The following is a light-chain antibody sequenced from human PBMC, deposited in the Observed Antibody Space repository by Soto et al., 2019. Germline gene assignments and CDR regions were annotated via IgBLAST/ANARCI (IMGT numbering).Light chain of an antibody. V-gene: IGKV3-20*01. CDR1: QTVDSNN. Sequence: EIVLTQSPGNLSLSPGERATLSCRASQTVDSNNFAWYQQKPGQAPRLLIYGTSSWTTGIPDRFSGSGSGTDFPLTISRLEPGDFAVYYCQQYGSSPYTFGQGTKLEIK. CDR2: GTS. J-gene: IGKJ2*01. CDR3: QQYGSSPYT.